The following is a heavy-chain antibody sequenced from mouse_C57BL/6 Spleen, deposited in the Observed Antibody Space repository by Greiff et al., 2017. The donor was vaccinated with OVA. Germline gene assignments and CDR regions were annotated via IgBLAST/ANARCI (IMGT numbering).Heavy chain of an antibody. V-gene: IGHV1-80*01. J-gene: IGHJ4*01. D-gene: IGHD1-1*01. CDR2: IYPGDGDT. Sequence: VQLQESGAELVKPGASVKISCKASGYAFSSYWMNWVKQRPGKGLEWIGQIYPGDGDTNYNGKFKGKATLTADKSSSTAYMQLSSLTSEDSAVYFCARTTVEFYYAMDYWGQGTSVTVSS. CDR3: ARTTVEFYYAMDY. CDR1: GYAFSSYW.